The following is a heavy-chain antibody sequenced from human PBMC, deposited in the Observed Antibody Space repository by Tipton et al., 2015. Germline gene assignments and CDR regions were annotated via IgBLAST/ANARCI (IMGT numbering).Heavy chain of an antibody. J-gene: IGHJ5*02. CDR2: IHHGRST. D-gene: IGHD2-15*01. CDR1: GDSISSSNW. V-gene: IGHV4-4*02. Sequence: GLVKPSGTLSLTCSVSGDSISSSNWWSWVRQPPGKGLEWIGEIHHGRSTNYNPSLKSRVTISIDTSKNLFSLKLSSVTAADMAVYYCARGGNNWFDPWGRGTLVTVSS. CDR3: ARGGNNWFDP.